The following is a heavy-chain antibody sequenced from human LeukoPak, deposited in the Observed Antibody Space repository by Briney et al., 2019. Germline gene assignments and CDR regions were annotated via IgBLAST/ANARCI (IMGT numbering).Heavy chain of an antibody. D-gene: IGHD4-23*01. Sequence: ASVKVSCKASGYSLTCYYIHWVRQAPGQGLEWMGWINPNSGGTNYAQQFQGRVTMTRDTSISTAYMELSSLRSDDTAVYYCARSDYGGNPVDYWGQGTLVTVSS. CDR2: INPNSGGT. J-gene: IGHJ4*02. CDR3: ARSDYGGNPVDY. CDR1: GYSLTCYY. V-gene: IGHV1-2*02.